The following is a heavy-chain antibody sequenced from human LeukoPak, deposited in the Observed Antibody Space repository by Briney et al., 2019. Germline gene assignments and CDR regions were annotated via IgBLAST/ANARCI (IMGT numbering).Heavy chain of an antibody. CDR3: ARDSLSSGGYYTDY. CDR2: IYYSGST. CDR1: GGSISSSSYY. V-gene: IGHV4-39*07. D-gene: IGHD5-12*01. J-gene: IGHJ4*02. Sequence: SETLSLTCTVSGGSISSSSYYWGWIRQPPGKGLEWIGSIYYSGSTYYNPSLKSRVTISVDTSKNQFSLKLSSVTAADTAVYYCARDSLSSGGYYTDYWGQGTLVTVSS.